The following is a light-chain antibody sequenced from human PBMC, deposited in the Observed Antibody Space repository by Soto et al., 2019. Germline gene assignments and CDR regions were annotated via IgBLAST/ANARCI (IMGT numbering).Light chain of an antibody. CDR2: DAS. CDR1: QSVRNY. J-gene: IGKJ1*01. V-gene: IGKV3-11*01. CDR3: QQRSNWPPWT. Sequence: EIVLTQSPGTLSLSPGERATLSCRASQSVRNYLAWYQQKPGQAPRLLIYDASNRATGIPARFSGSGSGTDFTLTISSLEPEDFAVYYCQQRSNWPPWTFGQGTKVDIK.